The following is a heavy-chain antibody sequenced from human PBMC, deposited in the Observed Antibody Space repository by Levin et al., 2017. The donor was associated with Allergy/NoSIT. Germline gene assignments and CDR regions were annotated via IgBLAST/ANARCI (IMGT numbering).Heavy chain of an antibody. D-gene: IGHD3/OR15-3a*01. J-gene: IGHJ3*02. CDR2: ISAYNGNT. CDR1: GYTFTSYG. V-gene: IGHV1-18*01. CDR3: ARDLLGPDAFDI. Sequence: PGESLKISCKASGYTFTSYGISWVRQAPGQGLEWMGWISAYNGNTNYAQKLQGRVTMTTDTSTSTAYMELRSLRSDDTAVYYCARDLLGPDAFDIWGQGTMVTVSS.